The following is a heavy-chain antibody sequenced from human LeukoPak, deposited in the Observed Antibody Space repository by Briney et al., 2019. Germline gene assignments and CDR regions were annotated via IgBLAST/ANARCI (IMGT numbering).Heavy chain of an antibody. J-gene: IGHJ6*02. Sequence: GGSLRLSCAASGFTFDDYAMHWVRQAPGKGLEWASLISGDGGSTYYADSVKGRFTISRDNSKNSLYLQMNSLRTEDTALYYCAKDRPYYYGSGSYYYYYGMDVWGQGTTVTVSS. V-gene: IGHV3-43*02. CDR3: AKDRPYYYGSGSYYYYYGMDV. D-gene: IGHD3-10*01. CDR2: ISGDGGST. CDR1: GFTFDDYA.